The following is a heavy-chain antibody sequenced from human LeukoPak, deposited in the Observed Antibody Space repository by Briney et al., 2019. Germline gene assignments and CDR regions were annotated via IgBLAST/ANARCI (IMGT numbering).Heavy chain of an antibody. CDR1: GGTFSSYA. J-gene: IGHJ6*02. Sequence: ASVKVSCKASGGTFSSYAISWVRQAPGQGLEWMGGIIPIFGTANYAQKFQGRVTITADESTSTAYMELSSLRSEDTAVYYCARVWRWLQDGVNYYYGMDVWGQGTTVTVSS. V-gene: IGHV1-69*13. CDR3: ARVWRWLQDGVNYYYGMDV. CDR2: IIPIFGTA. D-gene: IGHD5-24*01.